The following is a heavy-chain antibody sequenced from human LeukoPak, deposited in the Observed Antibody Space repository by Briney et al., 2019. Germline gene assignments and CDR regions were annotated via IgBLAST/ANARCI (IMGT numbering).Heavy chain of an antibody. J-gene: IGHJ4*02. D-gene: IGHD3-3*01. V-gene: IGHV4-59*08. CDR3: AGRSGYYQYYFDY. CDR1: GGSISSYY. Sequence: SETLSLTCTVSGGSISSYYWSWIRQPPGKGLEWIGYIYYSGSTNYNPSLKSRVTISVDTSKNQFSLKLSSVTAADTAVYCCAGRSGYYQYYFDYWGQGTLVTVSS. CDR2: IYYSGST.